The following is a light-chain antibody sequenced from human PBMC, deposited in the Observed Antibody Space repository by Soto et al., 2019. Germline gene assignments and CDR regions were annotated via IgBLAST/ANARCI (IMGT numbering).Light chain of an antibody. Sequence: QSVLTQPASVSGSPGQSITISCTGTSSDFGDYDYVSWYLQHPGKVPKLMIYEVSNRPSGVSNRFSGSESGNTASLTISGLQAEDEADYYCSSYTGSSTLVFGTGTKVTVL. CDR1: SSDFGDYDY. CDR2: EVS. CDR3: SSYTGSSTLV. V-gene: IGLV2-14*01. J-gene: IGLJ1*01.